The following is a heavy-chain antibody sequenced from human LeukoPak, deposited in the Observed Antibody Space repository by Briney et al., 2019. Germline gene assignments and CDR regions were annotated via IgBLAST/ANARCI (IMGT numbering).Heavy chain of an antibody. CDR2: INAGNGNT. CDR1: GYTFTSYA. J-gene: IGHJ4*02. V-gene: IGHV1-3*01. CDR3: ARMSRYRSYADY. Sequence: ASVKVSCKASGYTFTSYAMHWVRQAPGQRLEWMGWINAGNGNTKYSQKFQGRVTITRDTSASTAYMELSSLRSEDTAVYYCARMSRYRSYADYWGQGTLVTVSS. D-gene: IGHD6-13*01.